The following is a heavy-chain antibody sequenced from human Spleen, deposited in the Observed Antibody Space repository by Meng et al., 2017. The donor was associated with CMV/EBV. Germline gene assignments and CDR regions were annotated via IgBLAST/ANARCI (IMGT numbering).Heavy chain of an antibody. CDR1: GFTFSGYG. J-gene: IGHJ3*02. V-gene: IGHV3-30*02. Sequence: GGSLRLSCVASGFTFSGYGMHWVRQAPGKGLEWVAFIRYDGTNKYYADSVKGRFTISRDNSKNTLYLQMNSLRTEDTAVYYCAKVSKYSSSSSDASDIWGQGTMVTVSS. CDR3: AKVSKYSSSSSDASDI. D-gene: IGHD6-6*01. CDR2: IRYDGTNK.